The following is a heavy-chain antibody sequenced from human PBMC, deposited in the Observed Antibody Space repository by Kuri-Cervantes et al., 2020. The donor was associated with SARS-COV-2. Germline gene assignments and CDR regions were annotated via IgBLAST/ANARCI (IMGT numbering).Heavy chain of an antibody. Sequence: ASVKVSCKASGYTFTGYYIHWVRQAPGQGLEWTGWINPNTGGPNYAQKFQGRVTMTRDTSTSTAYIELSGLTSDDTAVYYCARELMPYGGNSIDSWGQGTLVTVSS. CDR2: INPNTGGP. CDR3: ARELMPYGGNSIDS. J-gene: IGHJ4*02. D-gene: IGHD4-23*01. V-gene: IGHV1-2*02. CDR1: GYTFTGYY.